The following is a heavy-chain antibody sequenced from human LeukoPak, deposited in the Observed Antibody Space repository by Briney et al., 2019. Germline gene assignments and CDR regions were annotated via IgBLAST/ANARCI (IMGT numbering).Heavy chain of an antibody. J-gene: IGHJ5*02. V-gene: IGHV5-51*01. CDR2: IYPGDSDT. CDR1: GYSFTSYW. D-gene: IGHD6-13*01. CDR3: ARHLGGPQLVLDWFDP. Sequence: GESLKISCKGSGYSFTSYWIGWVRQMPGKGLEWMGIIYPGDSDTRYSPSFQGQVTISADKSISTAYLQWSSLKASDTAMYYCARHLGGPQLVLDWFDPWGQGTLVTVSS.